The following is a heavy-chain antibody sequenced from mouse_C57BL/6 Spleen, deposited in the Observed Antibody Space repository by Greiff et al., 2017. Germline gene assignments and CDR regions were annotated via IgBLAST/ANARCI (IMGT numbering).Heavy chain of an antibody. D-gene: IGHD2-4*01. J-gene: IGHJ3*01. CDR2: INPNNGGT. CDR1: GYTFTDYN. CDR3: ARGSDDYAAWFAY. V-gene: IGHV1-18*01. Sequence: VQLQQSGPELVKPGASVKIPCKASGYTFTDYNMDWVKQSHGKSLEWIGDINPNNGGTIYNQKFKGKATLTVDKSSSTAYMELRSLTSEDTAVYYCARGSDDYAAWFAYWGQGTLVTVSA.